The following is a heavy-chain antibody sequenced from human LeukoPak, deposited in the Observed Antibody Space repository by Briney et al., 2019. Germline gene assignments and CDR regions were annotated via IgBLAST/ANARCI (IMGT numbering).Heavy chain of an antibody. V-gene: IGHV3-74*01. CDR1: EFTFSAYW. CDR2: IRGDGSMT. Sequence: GGSLRLSCAASEFTFSAYWMHWVRQAPGKGLVGVSRIRGDGSMTNYADSVKGRFTISRDNAKNTLYLQMNSLRLEDTAVYYCARENLAAAADYWGQGTVVTVSS. CDR3: ARENLAAAADY. J-gene: IGHJ4*02. D-gene: IGHD6-25*01.